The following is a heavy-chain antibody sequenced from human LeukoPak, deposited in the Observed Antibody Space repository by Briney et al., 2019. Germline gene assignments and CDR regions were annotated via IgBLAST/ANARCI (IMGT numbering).Heavy chain of an antibody. D-gene: IGHD3-3*01. CDR3: ASLWSGYSSYYYYGMDV. CDR1: SGSFSGYY. CDR2: INHSGST. Sequence: PSETLSLTCAVYSGSFSGYYWSWIRQPPGKGLEWIGEINHSGSTNYNPSLKSRVTISVDTSKNQFSLKLSSVTAADTAVYYCASLWSGYSSYYYYGMDVWGQGTTVTVSS. J-gene: IGHJ6*02. V-gene: IGHV4-34*01.